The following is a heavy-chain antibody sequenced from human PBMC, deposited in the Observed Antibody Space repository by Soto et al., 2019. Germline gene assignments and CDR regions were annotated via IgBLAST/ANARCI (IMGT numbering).Heavy chain of an antibody. CDR1: GLTFISYA. D-gene: IGHD3-22*01. CDR3: AKDQGTYYYDSSGYY. Sequence: GGSLRLSCAASGLTFISYAMSWVRQAPGKGLEWVSAISGSGGSTYYADSVKGRFTISRDNSKNTLYLQMNSLRAEDTAVYYCAKDQGTYYYDSSGYYWGQGTLVTVSS. J-gene: IGHJ4*02. V-gene: IGHV3-23*01. CDR2: ISGSGGST.